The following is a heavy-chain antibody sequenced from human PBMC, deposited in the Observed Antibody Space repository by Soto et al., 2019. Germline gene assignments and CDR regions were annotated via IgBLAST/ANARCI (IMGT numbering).Heavy chain of an antibody. D-gene: IGHD1-26*01. CDR2: ISSGSAFI. CDR1: TFSMYS. CDR3: TRDQGGSYDSWFDP. Sequence: EAQVVESGGGLVMPGGSLRLSCNFTFSMYSMNWVRQAAGKGLEWVASISSGSAFIKYADSVKGRFSISRDNAKNSVSLQMNSLRAEDTAMYYCTRDQGGSYDSWFDPWGRGTLVTVSS. V-gene: IGHV3-21*01. J-gene: IGHJ5*02.